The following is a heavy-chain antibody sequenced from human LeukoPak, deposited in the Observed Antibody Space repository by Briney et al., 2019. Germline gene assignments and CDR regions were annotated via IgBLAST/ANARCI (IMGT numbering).Heavy chain of an antibody. CDR3: AKNQGAEMATGY. V-gene: IGHV3-23*01. CDR2: ISGSGGST. CDR1: GFTFSSYA. D-gene: IGHD5-24*01. Sequence: PGGSLRLSCAASGFTFSSYAMTWVRQAPRKGLEWVTAISGSGGSTYYADSVKGRFTISRDNSKNTLYLQMNSLRAEDTAVYYCAKNQGAEMATGYWGQGTLVTVSS. J-gene: IGHJ4*02.